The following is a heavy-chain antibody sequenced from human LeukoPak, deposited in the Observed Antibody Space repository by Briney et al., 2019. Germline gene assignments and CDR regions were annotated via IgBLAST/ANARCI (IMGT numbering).Heavy chain of an antibody. J-gene: IGHJ4*02. CDR3: ARDRRLYYYGSGIKTT. CDR2: ISSSSSYI. V-gene: IGHV3-21*01. CDR1: GFTFSTYS. D-gene: IGHD3-10*01. Sequence: GGSLRLSCAASGFTFSTYSMNWVRQAPGKGLEWVSSISSSSSYIYYADSVKGRFTISRDNAKNSLYLQMNSLRAEDTAVYYCARDRRLYYYGSGIKTTWGQGTLVTVSS.